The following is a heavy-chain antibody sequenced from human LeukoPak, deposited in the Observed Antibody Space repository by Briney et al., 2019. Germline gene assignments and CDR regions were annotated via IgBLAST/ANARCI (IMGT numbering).Heavy chain of an antibody. Sequence: GRSLRLSCAASGFTFSSYGMHWVRQAPGKGLEWVAVIWYDGSNKYYADPVKGRFTISRDNSKNTLYLQMNSLRAEDTAVYYCARDGSYFGPFDYWGQGTLVTVSS. CDR3: ARDGSYFGPFDY. D-gene: IGHD1-26*01. CDR2: IWYDGSNK. CDR1: GFTFSSYG. V-gene: IGHV3-33*01. J-gene: IGHJ4*02.